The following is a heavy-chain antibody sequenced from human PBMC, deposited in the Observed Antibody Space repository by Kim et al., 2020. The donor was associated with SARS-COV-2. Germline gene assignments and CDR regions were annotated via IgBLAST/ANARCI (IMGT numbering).Heavy chain of an antibody. V-gene: IGHV3-23*05. CDR3: AKGGRSSWYYRLEY. CDR1: GFTISSYA. CDR2: IWYSDSNT. D-gene: IGHD2-2*01. J-gene: IGHJ4*02. Sequence: GGSLRLSCAASGFTISSYALTWVRQAPGKGPEWVATIWYSDSNTHYVDSVKGRFTISRDNSKSTLWLQMNSLRADDTAVYYCAKGGRSSWYYRLEYWGQGALVTVSS.